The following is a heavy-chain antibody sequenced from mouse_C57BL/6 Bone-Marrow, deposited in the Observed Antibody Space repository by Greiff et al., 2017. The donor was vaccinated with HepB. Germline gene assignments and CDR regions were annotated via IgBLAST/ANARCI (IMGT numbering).Heavy chain of an antibody. D-gene: IGHD1-1*01. CDR2: IYPGSGST. V-gene: IGHV1-55*01. Sequence: VQLQQPGAELVKPGASVKMSCKASGYTFTSYWITWVKQRPGQGLEWIGDIYPGSGSTNYNEKFKSKATLTVDTSSSTAYMQLSSLTSEDSAVYYCARDYYGSSYDAMDYWGQGTSVTVSS. J-gene: IGHJ4*01. CDR1: GYTFTSYW. CDR3: ARDYYGSSYDAMDY.